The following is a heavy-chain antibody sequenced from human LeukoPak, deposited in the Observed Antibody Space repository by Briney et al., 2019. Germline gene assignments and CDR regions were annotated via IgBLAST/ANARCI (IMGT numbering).Heavy chain of an antibody. D-gene: IGHD3-22*01. V-gene: IGHV4-34*01. CDR3: ARGGRYYDSSGYLKSGLDY. CDR2: INHSGST. Sequence: SETLSLTCAVYGGSFSGYYWSWIRQPPGKGLEWIGKINHSGSTNYNPSLKSRVTISVDTSKNQFSLKLSSVTAADTAVYYCARGGRYYDSSGYLKSGLDYWGQGTLVTVSS. J-gene: IGHJ4*02. CDR1: GGSFSGYY.